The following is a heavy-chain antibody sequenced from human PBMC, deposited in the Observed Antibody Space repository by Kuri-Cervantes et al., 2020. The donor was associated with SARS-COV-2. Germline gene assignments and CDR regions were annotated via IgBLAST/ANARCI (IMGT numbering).Heavy chain of an antibody. J-gene: IGHJ4*02. CDR2: IYTSGST. V-gene: IGHV4-61*02. CDR1: GGSISSGSYY. CDR3: ARGGSGNYPNLLGY. D-gene: IGHD4-11*01. Sequence: SETLSLTCTVSGGSISSGSYYWSWIRQPAGKGLGWIGRIYTSGSTNYNPSLKSRVTISVDTSKNQFSLKLSSVTAADTAVYYCARGGSGNYPNLLGYWGQGTLVTVSS.